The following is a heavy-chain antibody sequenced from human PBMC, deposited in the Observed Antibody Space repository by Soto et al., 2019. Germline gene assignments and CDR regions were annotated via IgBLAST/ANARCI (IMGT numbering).Heavy chain of an antibody. J-gene: IGHJ5*01. CDR1: GFTFSRYA. CDR3: GKDPSRSPVNWRDS. CDR2: ISSGGVA. Sequence: EVQLLESGGGLVQPGGSLRLSCVASGFTFSRYAMSWLRQAPGKELEWVSGISSGGVAHYVDSVKGRFTISRENAKNTIFLEMISLRAEAMATYYCGKDPSRSPVNWRDSCGQGIVVTVSS. V-gene: IGHV3-23*01. D-gene: IGHD6-6*01.